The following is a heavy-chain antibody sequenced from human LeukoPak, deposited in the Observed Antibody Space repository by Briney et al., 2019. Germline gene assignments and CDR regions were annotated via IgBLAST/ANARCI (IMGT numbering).Heavy chain of an antibody. Sequence: SETLSLTCAVSDVSISDYYWSWIRQPPGKGLEWIGYIYHTGDSSQNPSLKGRVTVTLDTPKNQVSLKVTSVTAADTAVYYCARHAFASPLDIWGQGTVVTVSS. CDR3: ARHAFASPLDI. CDR1: DVSISDYY. CDR2: IYHTGDS. J-gene: IGHJ4*02. V-gene: IGHV4-59*08. D-gene: IGHD2-21*01.